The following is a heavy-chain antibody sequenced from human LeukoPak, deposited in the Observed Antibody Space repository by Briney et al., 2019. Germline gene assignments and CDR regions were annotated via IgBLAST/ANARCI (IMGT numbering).Heavy chain of an antibody. CDR2: ISPSGDIT. CDR3: AKDLIGSSSLPYYFDY. V-gene: IGHV3-23*01. CDR1: GFIFSSHG. Sequence: GGSLRLSCAASGFIFSSHGMNCVRQAPGKGLEWVSGISPSGDITYYADSVKGRFTISIDNYTNTLYLQMNSLRAEDTAVYYCAKDLIGSSSLPYYFDYWGQGTLVTVSS. J-gene: IGHJ4*02. D-gene: IGHD6-13*01.